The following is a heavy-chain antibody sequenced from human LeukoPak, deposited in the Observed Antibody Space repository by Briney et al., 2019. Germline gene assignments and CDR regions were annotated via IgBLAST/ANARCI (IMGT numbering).Heavy chain of an antibody. CDR2: IYYSGST. J-gene: IGHJ4*02. Sequence: PSQTLSLTCTVSGGSISSYYWSWIRQPPGKGLEWIGYIYYSGSTNYNPSLKSRVTISVDTSKNQFSLKLSSVTAADTAVYYCARAITTTVTLPYFDYWGQGTRVTVSS. D-gene: IGHD4-17*01. CDR3: ARAITTTVTLPYFDY. V-gene: IGHV4-59*01. CDR1: GGSISSYY.